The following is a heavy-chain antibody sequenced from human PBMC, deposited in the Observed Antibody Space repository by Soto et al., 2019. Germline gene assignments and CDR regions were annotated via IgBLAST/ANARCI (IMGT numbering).Heavy chain of an antibody. D-gene: IGHD2-15*01. Sequence: PSETLSLTCTVSGGSISSYYWSWIRQPPGKGLEWIGYIYYSGSTNYNPSLKSRVTISVDTSKNQFSLKLSSVTAADAAVYYCARGLGYCSAGRCCPRHFDYWGQGTPVTVSS. CDR3: ARGLGYCSAGRCCPRHFDY. V-gene: IGHV4-59*08. CDR1: GGSISSYY. J-gene: IGHJ4*02. CDR2: IYYSGST.